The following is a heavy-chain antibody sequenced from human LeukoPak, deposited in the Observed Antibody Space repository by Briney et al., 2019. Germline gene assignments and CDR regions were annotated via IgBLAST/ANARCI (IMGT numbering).Heavy chain of an antibody. D-gene: IGHD6-13*01. CDR1: GGSFSGYY. CDR2: INHSGST. CDR3: ARTPYSSSWYGYFQH. J-gene: IGHJ1*01. V-gene: IGHV4-34*01. Sequence: SETLSLTCAVYGGSFSGYYWSWIRQPPGKGLEWIGEINHSGSTNYNPSLKSRVTISVDTSKNQFSLKLSSVTAADTAVYYCARTPYSSSWYGYFQHWGQGSLSPSPQ.